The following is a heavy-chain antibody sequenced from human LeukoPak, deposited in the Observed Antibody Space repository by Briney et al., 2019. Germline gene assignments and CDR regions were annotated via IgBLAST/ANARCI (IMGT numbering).Heavy chain of an antibody. CDR1: GGAFSGYY. CDR2: INHSGST. V-gene: IGHV4-34*01. J-gene: IGHJ4*02. D-gene: IGHD3-9*01. Sequence: PSETLSLTCAVYGGAFSGYYWSWIRQPPGKGLEWIGEINHSGSTNYNPSLKSRVTISVDTSKNQFSLKLSSVTAADTAVYYCARAPSYYDILTGYQGPTYYFDYWGQGTLVPVSS. CDR3: ARAPSYYDILTGYQGPTYYFDY.